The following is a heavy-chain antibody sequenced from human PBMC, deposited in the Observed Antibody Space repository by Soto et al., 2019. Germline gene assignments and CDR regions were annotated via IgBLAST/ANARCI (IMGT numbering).Heavy chain of an antibody. Sequence: GGSLRLSCVGSGFTFSTYSINWVRQAPGKGLEWVSSISSRSDIYYADSVKGRFTISRDNAKNSVSLQMNSLRAEDTAVYYCAREYTAWPLAYGLDVWGQGTTVTSP. CDR1: GFTFSTYS. D-gene: IGHD2-2*02. J-gene: IGHJ6*02. V-gene: IGHV3-21*01. CDR3: AREYTAWPLAYGLDV. CDR2: ISSRSDI.